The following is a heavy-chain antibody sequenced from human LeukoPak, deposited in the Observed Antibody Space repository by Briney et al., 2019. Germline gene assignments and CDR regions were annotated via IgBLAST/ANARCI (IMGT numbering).Heavy chain of an antibody. CDR1: GFTFSSYA. Sequence: PGGSLRLSCAASGFTFSSYAMSWVRQAPGKGLEWVSAISGSGGSTYYADSVKGRFTISRDNSKNTLYLQMNSLRAEDTAVYYCAKDLRYDYVWGSYRYQAEIGAFDIWGQGTMVTVSS. D-gene: IGHD3-16*02. CDR3: AKDLRYDYVWGSYRYQAEIGAFDI. V-gene: IGHV3-23*01. CDR2: ISGSGGST. J-gene: IGHJ3*02.